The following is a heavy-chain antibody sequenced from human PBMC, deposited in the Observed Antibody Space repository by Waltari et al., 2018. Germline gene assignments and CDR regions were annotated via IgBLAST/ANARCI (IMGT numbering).Heavy chain of an antibody. CDR1: GGSISDNDHY. CDR2: AHYRGTA. D-gene: IGHD3-10*01. CDR3: AREAVLYFGELSGEFDY. V-gene: IGHV4-39*07. J-gene: IGHJ4*02. Sequence: QLQLQESAPGVVRPSETPSPTRPVPGGSISDNDHYWAWVRQPPGKGLEWIGSAHYRGTAYYNPSLTGRVVISVDTSKNHFSLRLNSMTAADTAVYYCAREAVLYFGELSGEFDYWGQGSLVTVSS.